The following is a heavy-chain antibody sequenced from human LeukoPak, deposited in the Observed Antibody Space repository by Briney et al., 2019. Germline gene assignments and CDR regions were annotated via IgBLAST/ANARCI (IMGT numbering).Heavy chain of an antibody. CDR3: ARGGKQWLSPYYYYGMDV. J-gene: IGHJ6*04. CDR2: INHSGST. Sequence: SETLSLTCAVYGGSFSGYYWSWIRQPPGKGLEWIGEINHSGSTNYNPSLKSRVTISVDTSKNQSSLKLSSVIAADTAVYYCARGGKQWLSPYYYYGMDVWGKGTTVTVSS. D-gene: IGHD6-19*01. V-gene: IGHV4-34*01. CDR1: GGSFSGYY.